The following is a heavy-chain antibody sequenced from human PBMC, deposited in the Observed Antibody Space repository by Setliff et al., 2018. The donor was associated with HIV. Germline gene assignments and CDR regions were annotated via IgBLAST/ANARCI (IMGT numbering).Heavy chain of an antibody. J-gene: IGHJ4*02. Sequence: ASVKVSCKASGYTFTGYYLHWVRQAPGQGLEWMGIINPAGNPTSYAQKFQGRLTMTRDTSTNTVYMELRSLRSDDTAVYYCARVRVGATPLDYWGQGTLVTVSS. CDR2: INPAGNPT. CDR1: GYTFTGYY. D-gene: IGHD1-26*01. CDR3: ARVRVGATPLDY. V-gene: IGHV1-46*01.